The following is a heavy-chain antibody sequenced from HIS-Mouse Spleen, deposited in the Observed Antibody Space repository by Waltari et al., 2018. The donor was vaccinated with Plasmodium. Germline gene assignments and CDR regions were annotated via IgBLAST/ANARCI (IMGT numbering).Heavy chain of an antibody. CDR2: INHSGST. D-gene: IGHD3-3*01. CDR1: GGSFSGYY. CDR3: ARVTSSGVYWYFDL. Sequence: QVQLQQWGAGLLKPSEPLSLTCAVYGGSFSGYYWSWIRQPPGKGLEWIGEINHSGSTNYNPSLKSRVTISVDTSKNQFSLKLSSVTAADTAVYYCARVTSSGVYWYFDLWGRGTLVTVSS. V-gene: IGHV4-34*01. J-gene: IGHJ2*01.